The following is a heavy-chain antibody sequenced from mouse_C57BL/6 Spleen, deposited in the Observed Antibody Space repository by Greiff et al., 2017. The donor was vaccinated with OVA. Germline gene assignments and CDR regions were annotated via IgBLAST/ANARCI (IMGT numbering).Heavy chain of an antibody. J-gene: IGHJ4*01. D-gene: IGHD2-1*01. V-gene: IGHV1-72*01. CDR3: ARGIYYGNSYAMDY. CDR1: GYTFTSYW. CDR2: IDPNRGGT. Sequence: QVQLQQPGAELVKPGASVKLSCKASGYTFTSYWMHWVKQRPGRGLEWIGRIDPNRGGTKYNEKFKSKATLTVDKPSSTAYMQLSSLTSEDSAVYYCARGIYYGNSYAMDYWGQGTSVTVSS.